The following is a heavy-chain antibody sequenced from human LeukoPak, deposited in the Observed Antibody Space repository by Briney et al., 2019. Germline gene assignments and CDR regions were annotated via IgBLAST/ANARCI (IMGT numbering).Heavy chain of an antibody. CDR2: INPNSGGT. CDR3: GRVQVGPYYFDY. J-gene: IGHJ4*02. V-gene: IGHV1-2*02. Sequence: ASVKVSCKASGYTFTGYYMHWVRQAPGQGLEWMGWINPNSGGTNYAQKFQGRVTMTRDTSISTAYMELSSLRSDDTAVYYCGRVQVGPYYFDYRGQGTLVTVSS. CDR1: GYTFTGYY.